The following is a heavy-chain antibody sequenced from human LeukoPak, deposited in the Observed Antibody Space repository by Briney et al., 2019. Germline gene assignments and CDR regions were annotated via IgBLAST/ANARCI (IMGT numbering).Heavy chain of an antibody. CDR2: IYYSGST. Sequence: SETLSLTCTVSGGSISSSSYYWGWIRQPPGKGLEWIGSIYYSGSTYYNPSLKSRVTISVDTSKNQFSLKLSSVTAADTAVYDCARHKSGYYAAWGQGTLATVSS. D-gene: IGHD3-22*01. CDR3: ARHKSGYYAA. V-gene: IGHV4-39*01. CDR1: GGSISSSSYY. J-gene: IGHJ4*02.